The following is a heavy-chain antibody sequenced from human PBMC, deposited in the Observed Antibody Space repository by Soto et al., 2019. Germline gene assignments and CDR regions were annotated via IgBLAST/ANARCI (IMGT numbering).Heavy chain of an antibody. V-gene: IGHV1-46*01. CDR1: GYTFTSYY. D-gene: IGHD2-2*01. CDR3: ARXNIVVVPAAINSDWFDP. Sequence: ASVKVSCKASGYTFTSYYMHWVRQAPGQGLEWMGIINPSGGSTSYAQKFQGRVTMTRDTSTSTVYMELSSLRSEDTAVYYCARXNIVVVPAAINSDWFDPWGQGTLVTVSS. CDR2: INPSGGST. J-gene: IGHJ5*02.